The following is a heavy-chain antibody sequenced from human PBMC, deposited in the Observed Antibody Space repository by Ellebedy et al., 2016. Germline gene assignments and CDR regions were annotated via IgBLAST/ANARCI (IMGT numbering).Heavy chain of an antibody. CDR1: GGSISSSSYY. J-gene: IGHJ4*02. V-gene: IGHV4-39*01. CDR2: IHYSGST. D-gene: IGHD6-19*01. Sequence: SETLSLTCTVSGGSISSSSYYWGWIRQPPGKGLEWIGSIHYSGSTYYNPSLKGRVTISVDTSKNQFSLELSSLTAADTAVYYCARPGSSAGWYYFDYWGQGALVTVSS. CDR3: ARPGSSAGWYYFDY.